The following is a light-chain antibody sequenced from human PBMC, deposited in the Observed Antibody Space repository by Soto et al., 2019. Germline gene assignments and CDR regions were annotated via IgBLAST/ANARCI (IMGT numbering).Light chain of an antibody. CDR2: AAS. CDR1: QGISNY. V-gene: IGKV1-27*01. CDR3: QKYNRSPPIT. Sequence: DIQMTQSPSSLSASVGDRVTITCRASQGISNYLAWYQQKPGKVPKLLIYAASTLQSGVPSRFSGSGSGTDFTLTISSLQPEDVATYYCQKYNRSPPITFGQWTRLEIK. J-gene: IGKJ5*01.